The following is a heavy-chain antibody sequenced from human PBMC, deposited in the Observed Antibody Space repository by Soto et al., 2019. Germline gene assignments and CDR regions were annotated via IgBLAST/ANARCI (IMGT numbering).Heavy chain of an antibody. CDR3: ARQLGSSLIYGMDV. D-gene: IGHD6-13*01. J-gene: IGHJ6*02. CDR1: GGTFSSYA. V-gene: IGHV1-69*12. Sequence: QVQLVQSGAEVKKPGSSVKVSCKASGGTFSSYAISWVRQAPGQGLEWMGGIITIFDTAHYAQKLQGRVTITADESTSTVYMELSSLRSEDTAVYYCARQLGSSLIYGMDVWGQGTTVTFSS. CDR2: IITIFDTA.